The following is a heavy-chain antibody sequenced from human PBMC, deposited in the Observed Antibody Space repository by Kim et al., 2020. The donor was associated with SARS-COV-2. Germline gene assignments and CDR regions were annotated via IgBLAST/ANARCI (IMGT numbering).Heavy chain of an antibody. CDR3: ARAYYDSSGYYGYFDY. Sequence: SETLSLTCTVSGGSISSYYWSWNRQPPGKGLEWIGYIYYSGSTNYNPSLKSRVTISVDTSKNQFSLKLSSVTAADTAVYYCARAYYDSSGYYGYFDYWGQGTLVTVSS. CDR1: GGSISSYY. J-gene: IGHJ4*02. V-gene: IGHV4-59*08. CDR2: IYYSGST. D-gene: IGHD3-22*01.